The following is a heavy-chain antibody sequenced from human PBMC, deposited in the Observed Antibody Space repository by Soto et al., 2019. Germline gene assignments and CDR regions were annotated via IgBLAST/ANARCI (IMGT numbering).Heavy chain of an antibody. J-gene: IGHJ5*02. D-gene: IGHD3-10*01. CDR1: GGSFSGYY. V-gene: IGHV4-34*01. CDR2: INHSGST. Sequence: SETLSLTCAVYGGSFSGYYWSWIRQPPGKGLEWIGEINHSGSTNYNPSLKSRVTISVDTSKNQFSLKLSSVTAADTAVYYCARRHYYGSGSRTPNWFAPWGQGTLVTVSS. CDR3: ARRHYYGSGSRTPNWFAP.